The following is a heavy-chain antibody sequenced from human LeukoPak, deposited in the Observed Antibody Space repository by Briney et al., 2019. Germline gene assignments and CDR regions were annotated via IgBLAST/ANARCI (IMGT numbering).Heavy chain of an antibody. J-gene: IGHJ5*02. Sequence: GGSLRLTCAASGFSFSNFWMSWVRQAPGKGLEWVANIKPDGSATNYVDSVKGRFTISRDNAKNSLDLQMNSRRAEDTAVYYCAIGGGSSSWGQGTLVTVSS. CDR1: GFSFSNFW. D-gene: IGHD6-6*01. CDR2: IKPDGSAT. CDR3: AIGGGSSS. V-gene: IGHV3-7*01.